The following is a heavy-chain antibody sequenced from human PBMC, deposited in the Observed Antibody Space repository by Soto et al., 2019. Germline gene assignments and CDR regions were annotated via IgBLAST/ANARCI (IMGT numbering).Heavy chain of an antibody. CDR3: ARGRLYCSGGSCYSYYYYMDV. CDR1: GYTFTSYD. D-gene: IGHD2-15*01. Sequence: QVQLVQSGAEVKKPGASVKVSCKASGYTFTSYDINWVRQATGQGLEWMGWMNPNSGNTGYAQKFQGRVTMTWNTSISTAYMELSSLRSEDTAVYYCARGRLYCSGGSCYSYYYYMDVWGKGTTVTVSS. CDR2: MNPNSGNT. J-gene: IGHJ6*03. V-gene: IGHV1-8*01.